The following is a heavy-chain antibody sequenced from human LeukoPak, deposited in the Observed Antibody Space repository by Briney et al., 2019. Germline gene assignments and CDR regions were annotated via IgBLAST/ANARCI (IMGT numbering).Heavy chain of an antibody. CDR2: INPNSGGT. D-gene: IGHD1-26*01. CDR3: ARDRNLYSGSFAS. CDR1: GYTFSGDY. Sequence: ASVKVSCKASGYTFSGDYMHWVRQAPGQGLEWMGRINPNSGGTNYAQKFQGRDTMTRDTSISTAYMELSRLTSDDTAVYYCARDRNLYSGSFASWGQGTLVTVSS. V-gene: IGHV1-2*06. J-gene: IGHJ4*02.